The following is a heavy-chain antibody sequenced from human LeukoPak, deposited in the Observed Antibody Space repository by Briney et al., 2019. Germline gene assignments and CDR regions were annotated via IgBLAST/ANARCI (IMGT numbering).Heavy chain of an antibody. Sequence: GGSLRLSCAASGFTFSSYSMNWFRQAPGKGLEWVSYISSSSSTIYYADSVKGRFTISRDNAKNSLYLQMNSLRAEDTAVYYCASEGSSSSGNFDYWGQGTLVTVSS. D-gene: IGHD6-6*01. J-gene: IGHJ4*02. CDR3: ASEGSSSSGNFDY. V-gene: IGHV3-48*01. CDR1: GFTFSSYS. CDR2: ISSSSSTI.